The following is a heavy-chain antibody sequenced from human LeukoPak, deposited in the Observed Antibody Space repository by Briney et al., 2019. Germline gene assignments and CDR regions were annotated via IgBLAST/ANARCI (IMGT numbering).Heavy chain of an antibody. CDR2: IWYDGSNK. V-gene: IGHV3-33*01. J-gene: IGHJ4*02. Sequence: GGSLRLSSAASGFTFSSYGMHWVRQAPGKGLEWVAVIWYDGSNKYYADSGKGRFTISTDISKNTLYLQMNSLKAEDMAVCYCARDAGDSSGYIDYWGQGTLVTVSS. D-gene: IGHD3-22*01. CDR1: GFTFSSYG. CDR3: ARDAGDSSGYIDY.